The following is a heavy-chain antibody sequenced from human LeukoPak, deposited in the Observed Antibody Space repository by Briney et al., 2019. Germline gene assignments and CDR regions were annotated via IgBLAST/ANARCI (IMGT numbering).Heavy chain of an antibody. Sequence: SETLSLTCTVSGYSISSGYYWGWIRQPPGKGLEWIGSIYHSGSTYYNPSLKSRVTISVDTSKNQFSLKLRSVTAADTAVFYCAVDSSGAARFDPWGQGTLVTVSS. CDR3: AVDSSGAARFDP. J-gene: IGHJ5*02. D-gene: IGHD3-22*01. CDR2: IYHSGST. CDR1: GYSISSGYY. V-gene: IGHV4-38-2*02.